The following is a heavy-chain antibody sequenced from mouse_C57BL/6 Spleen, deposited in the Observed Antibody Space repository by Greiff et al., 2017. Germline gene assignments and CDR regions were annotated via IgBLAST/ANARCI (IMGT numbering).Heavy chain of an antibody. CDR1: GFTFSDYG. CDR3: ASIEGFDY. CDR2: ISSGSSTI. V-gene: IGHV5-17*01. J-gene: IGHJ2*01. D-gene: IGHD2-12*01. Sequence: EVHLVESGGGLVKPGGSLKLSCAASGFTFSDYGMHWVRQAPEKGLEWVAYISSGSSTIYYADTVKGRFTISRDNAKNTLFLQMTSLRSENTAMYYCASIEGFDYWGQGTTLTVSS.